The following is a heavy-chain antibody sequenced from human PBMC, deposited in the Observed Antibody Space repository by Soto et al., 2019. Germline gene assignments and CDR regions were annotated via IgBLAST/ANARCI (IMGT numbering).Heavy chain of an antibody. CDR1: GLSLSSTGIR. V-gene: IGHV2-70D*14. J-gene: IGHJ4*02. Sequence: PTQSLTLTCTLSGLSLSSTGIRVSWIRQRPGKFLEWPARIDWDDDKFYKTSLKTRLTISKDSSKNQVVLTMADMDTLYTARYFCARMFHCSGGTCGFDYWGQGALVTVSS. CDR3: ARMFHCSGGTCGFDY. CDR2: IDWDDDK. D-gene: IGHD2-15*01.